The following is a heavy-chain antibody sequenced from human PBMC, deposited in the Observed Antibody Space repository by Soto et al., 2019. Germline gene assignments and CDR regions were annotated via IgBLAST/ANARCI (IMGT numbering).Heavy chain of an antibody. D-gene: IGHD3-22*01. CDR1: GGSMISYY. CDR2: IYYAGST. Sequence: PSETLSLTCTVSGGSMISYYWSWIRQPPGRGLEWIGFIYYAGSTKYNPSLNSRVTISVDTSKNQFSLKLSSVTAADTAVYYCASLVSFYYDSSGYTDFDYWGQGTLVTVSS. V-gene: IGHV4-59*01. CDR3: ASLVSFYYDSSGYTDFDY. J-gene: IGHJ4*02.